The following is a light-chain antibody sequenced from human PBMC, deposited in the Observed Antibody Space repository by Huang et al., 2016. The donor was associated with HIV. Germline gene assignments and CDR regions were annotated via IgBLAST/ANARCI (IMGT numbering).Light chain of an antibody. J-gene: IGKJ2*01. CDR3: YQYKHS. V-gene: IGKV3-15*01. CDR1: QNIGSN. CDR2: GAS. Sequence: VLTQSPATLSVSLGESATVSCRASQNIGSNLAWYQQRPGQAPRLLIQGASTRASSVPDRCRGSGSGTEVALTISSLRSEDSAVYYCYQYKHSFGQGTKLEIK.